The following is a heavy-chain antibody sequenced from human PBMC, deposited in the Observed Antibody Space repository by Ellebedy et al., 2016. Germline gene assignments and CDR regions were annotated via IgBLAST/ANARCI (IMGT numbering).Heavy chain of an antibody. V-gene: IGHV4-30-2*06. Sequence: SETLSLXCAVSGDSISSGAHPWTWIRQSPGKGLEWIGYIFHSGNTNYNPSLKSRVTMSIDRSKRQFSLTLTSVTAADTAVYYCARCNWDNGSAFDIWGQGTTVIVSS. CDR2: IFHSGNT. CDR3: ARCNWDNGSAFDI. D-gene: IGHD7-27*01. J-gene: IGHJ3*02. CDR1: GDSISSGAHP.